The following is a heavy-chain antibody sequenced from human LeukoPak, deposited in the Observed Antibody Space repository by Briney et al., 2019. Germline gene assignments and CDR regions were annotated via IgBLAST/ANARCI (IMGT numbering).Heavy chain of an antibody. CDR3: ERTAYSSSWHFDY. V-gene: IGHV5-10-1*01. Sequence: GESLKLSCKASGFRFTTYWISWVRQMTGKGLEWIGWIDPSDSTTTYSPPFQGHVTFYANWSVNTAYLQWSSLKAADGGIYYCERTAYSSSWHFDYWGQATLVTVSS. CDR1: GFRFTTYW. J-gene: IGHJ4*02. D-gene: IGHD6-13*01. CDR2: IDPSDSTT.